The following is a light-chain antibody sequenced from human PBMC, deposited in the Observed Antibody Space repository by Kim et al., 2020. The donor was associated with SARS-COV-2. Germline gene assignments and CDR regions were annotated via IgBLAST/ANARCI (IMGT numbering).Light chain of an antibody. CDR3: NSRDSSGNHYV. CDR1: SLRSYY. V-gene: IGLV3-19*01. CDR2: GKN. J-gene: IGLJ1*01. Sequence: SSELTQDPAVSVALGQTARITCQGDSLRSYYASWYQQKPGQAPVLVIYGKNNRPSGIPDRFSGSSSGNTASLTITGAQAEDEADYYCNSRDSSGNHYVFGTGTQLTVL.